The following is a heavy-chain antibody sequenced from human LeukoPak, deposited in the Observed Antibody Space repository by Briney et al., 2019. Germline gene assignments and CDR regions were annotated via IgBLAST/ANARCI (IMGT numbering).Heavy chain of an antibody. V-gene: IGHV3-21*01. D-gene: IGHD3-22*01. CDR1: GFTFSSYS. Sequence: PGGSLRLSCAASGFTFSSYSMNWVRQAPGKGLEWVSSISSSSSYIYYADSVKGRFTISRDNAKNSLYLQMNSLRAEDTAVYYCARVVSYYDSSGQPQSPNDYWGQGTLVTVS. CDR2: ISSSSSYI. J-gene: IGHJ4*02. CDR3: ARVVSYYDSSGQPQSPNDY.